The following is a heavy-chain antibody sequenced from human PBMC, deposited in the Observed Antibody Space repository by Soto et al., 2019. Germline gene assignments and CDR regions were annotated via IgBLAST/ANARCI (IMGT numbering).Heavy chain of an antibody. Sequence: QVQLVQSGAEVKKPGSSVKVSCKASGGTFSSYTISWVRQAPGQGLEWMGRIIPILGIANYAQKFQGRVTITADKSTSTAYMEPSSLRSEDTAVYYCARVTLHCSGGSCYSSYYYYMDVWGKGTTVTVSS. J-gene: IGHJ6*03. CDR3: ARVTLHCSGGSCYSSYYYYMDV. V-gene: IGHV1-69*02. CDR2: IIPILGIA. D-gene: IGHD2-15*01. CDR1: GGTFSSYT.